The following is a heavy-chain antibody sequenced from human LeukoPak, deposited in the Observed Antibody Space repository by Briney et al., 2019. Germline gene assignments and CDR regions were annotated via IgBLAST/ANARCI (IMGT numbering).Heavy chain of an antibody. CDR3: ARDNLPAGINDAFDI. CDR1: GGSISSAGYF. D-gene: IGHD6-13*01. Sequence: PSQTLSLTCSVSGGSISSAGYFWTWIRQPAGKRLEWIGRIYASGSTNYNPSLVSRVALSIDTSRNQFSLRLSSVTAADTAVYYWARDNLPAGINDAFDIWGQGTRVTVSS. CDR2: IYASGST. J-gene: IGHJ3*02. V-gene: IGHV4-61*02.